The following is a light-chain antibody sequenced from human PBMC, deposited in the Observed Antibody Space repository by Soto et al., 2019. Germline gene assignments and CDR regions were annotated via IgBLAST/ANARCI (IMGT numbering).Light chain of an antibody. Sequence: EIMMTQSPATLSVSPGERATLSCRASQSVDYSLAWYQQKPGQAPRFLIYGASTRAPGVPDRFSGSGSGTEFTLTITSLQSEDFAVYYCQQYSNWPLTFGPGTKVDI. CDR1: QSVDYS. CDR2: GAS. V-gene: IGKV3-15*01. J-gene: IGKJ3*01. CDR3: QQYSNWPLT.